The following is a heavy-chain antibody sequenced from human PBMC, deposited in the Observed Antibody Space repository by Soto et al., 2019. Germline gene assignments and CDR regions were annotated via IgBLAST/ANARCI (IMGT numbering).Heavy chain of an antibody. J-gene: IGHJ4*02. CDR2: ISSSSSYI. CDR1: GFTFSSYW. V-gene: IGHV3-21*01. Sequence: PGGSLRLSCAASGFTFSSYWMNWVRQAPGKGLEWVSSISSSSSYINYADSVKGRITISRDNAKKSLYLQMNSLRAEDTAVYYCASYYGDYSLDYWGQGTLVTVSS. D-gene: IGHD4-17*01. CDR3: ASYYGDYSLDY.